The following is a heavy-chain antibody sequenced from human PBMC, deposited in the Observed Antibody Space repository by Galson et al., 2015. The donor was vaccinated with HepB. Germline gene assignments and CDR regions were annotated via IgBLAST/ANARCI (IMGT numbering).Heavy chain of an antibody. J-gene: IGHJ4*02. V-gene: IGHV1-69*13. CDR2: IIPIFGTA. CDR1: GGTFSSYA. D-gene: IGHD3-3*01. Sequence: SVKVSCKASGGTFSSYAISWVRQAPGQGLEWMGGIIPIFGTANYAQKFQGRVTITADESTSTAYMELSSLRSEDTAVYYCARDPDPTIFGVDGIGEFDYWGRGTLVTVSS. CDR3: ARDPDPTIFGVDGIGEFDY.